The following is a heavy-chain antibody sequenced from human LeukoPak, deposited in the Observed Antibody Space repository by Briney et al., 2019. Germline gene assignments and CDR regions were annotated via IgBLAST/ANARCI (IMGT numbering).Heavy chain of an antibody. CDR2: INPSGGST. CDR3: ARAGIFDY. D-gene: IGHD3-10*01. CDR1: GYTFTINY. V-gene: IGHV1-46*01. Sequence: GGSVKVSCKASGYTFTINYIHWVRQAPGQGLEWMGIINPSGGSTSYAQKFQGRVTMTRDTSTSTVYMELSSLRSEDTGVYYCARAGIFDYGGQGTLVTVSS. J-gene: IGHJ4*02.